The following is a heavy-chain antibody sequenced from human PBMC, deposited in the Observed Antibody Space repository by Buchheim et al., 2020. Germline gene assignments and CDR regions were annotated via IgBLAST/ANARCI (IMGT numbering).Heavy chain of an antibody. CDR3: ARAVVVTNWFDP. V-gene: IGHV4-59*08. D-gene: IGHD4-23*01. CDR2: SYYSGST. J-gene: IGHJ5*02. CDR1: GDSISSYY. Sequence: QVQLQESGPGLVKPSETLSLTCTVSGDSISSYYWSWIRQPPGKGLEWIGYSYYSGSTNYNPYLKSRVTISVDTSKNPFSLKLSSVTATDTAVYYCARAVVVTNWFDPWGQGTL.